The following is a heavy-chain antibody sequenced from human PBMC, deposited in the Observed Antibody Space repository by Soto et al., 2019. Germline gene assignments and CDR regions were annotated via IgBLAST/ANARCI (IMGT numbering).Heavy chain of an antibody. CDR3: AHRPNCWSTSCFYFDY. CDR2: VYWDDEK. V-gene: IGHV2-5*02. D-gene: IGHD2-2*01. Sequence: QITLKESGPPLVKPTQTLTLTCTFSGFSLSTSGVGVGWIRQPPGKALEWLALVYWDDEKRYSPSLKSRLTITKDASKNHVVLTMTNMDPVDTATYYCAHRPNCWSTSCFYFDYWGQGILVTVSS. J-gene: IGHJ4*02. CDR1: GFSLSTSGVG.